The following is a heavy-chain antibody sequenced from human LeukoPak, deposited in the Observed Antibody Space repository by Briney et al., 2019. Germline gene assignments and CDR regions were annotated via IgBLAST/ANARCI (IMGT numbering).Heavy chain of an antibody. J-gene: IGHJ4*02. Sequence: GASVKVSCKASGYTFTSYAMHWVRQAPGQRLEWMGWINVGNGNTKYSQKFQGRVTITRDTSASTAYMELSSLRSEDTAVYYCARDGVAYCGGDCPGDYWGQGTLVTVSS. CDR1: GYTFTSYA. V-gene: IGHV1-3*01. CDR2: INVGNGNT. D-gene: IGHD2-21*02. CDR3: ARDGVAYCGGDCPGDY.